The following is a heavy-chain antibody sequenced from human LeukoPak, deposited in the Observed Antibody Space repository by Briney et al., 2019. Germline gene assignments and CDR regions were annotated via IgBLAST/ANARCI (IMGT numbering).Heavy chain of an antibody. V-gene: IGHV3-9*01. Sequence: GGSLGLSCAASGFTFDDYAMHWVRQAPGKGLEWVSGISWNSGSIGYADSVKGRFTISRDNAKNSLYLQMNSLRAEDTALYYCAKDRYCSSTSCYYGFDPWGQGTLVTVSS. CDR2: ISWNSGSI. CDR3: AKDRYCSSTSCYYGFDP. D-gene: IGHD2-2*01. CDR1: GFTFDDYA. J-gene: IGHJ5*02.